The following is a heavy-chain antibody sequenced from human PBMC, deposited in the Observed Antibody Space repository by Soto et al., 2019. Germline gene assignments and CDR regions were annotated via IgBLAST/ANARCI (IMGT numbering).Heavy chain of an antibody. J-gene: IGHJ4*02. D-gene: IGHD3-10*01. Sequence: TSATLSLTYTVSGGSISSSDWWSRVSQHPGKGLEWIGEIYHSGSTNYNPSLKSRVTMTSDTSTSTVYMELTSLRSEDTAVYYCAREPNESFKFDYWGQGTQVTVSS. CDR3: AREPNESFKFDY. CDR2: IYHSGST. V-gene: IGHV4-4*02. CDR1: GGSISSSDW.